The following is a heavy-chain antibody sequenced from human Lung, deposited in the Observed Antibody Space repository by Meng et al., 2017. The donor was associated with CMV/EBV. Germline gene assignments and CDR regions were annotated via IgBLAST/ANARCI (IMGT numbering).Heavy chain of an antibody. Sequence: GESXKISCAASGFTFSASGMAWVRQAPGKGLEWDSTISSGGENTHYADSVKGRFTISRDNSRDTMYLQMNSLRAEDTTVYHCAKDVSGDWNFDYWGQGTXVTVSS. CDR2: ISSGGENT. CDR1: GFTFSASG. CDR3: AKDVSGDWNFDY. V-gene: IGHV3-23*01. J-gene: IGHJ4*02. D-gene: IGHD2-21*01.